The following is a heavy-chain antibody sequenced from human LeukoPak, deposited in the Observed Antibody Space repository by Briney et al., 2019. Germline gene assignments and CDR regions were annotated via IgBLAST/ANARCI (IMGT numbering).Heavy chain of an antibody. J-gene: IGHJ4*02. CDR1: GGTFSSYA. CDR2: IIPIFGTA. Sequence: ATSVKVSCKASGGTFSSYAISWVRQAPGQGLEWMGGIIPIFGTANYAQKFQGRVTITADESTSTAYMELSSLRSEDTAVYYCARDQRIQLWLPGCFDYWGQGTLVTVSS. D-gene: IGHD5-18*01. V-gene: IGHV1-69*13. CDR3: ARDQRIQLWLPGCFDY.